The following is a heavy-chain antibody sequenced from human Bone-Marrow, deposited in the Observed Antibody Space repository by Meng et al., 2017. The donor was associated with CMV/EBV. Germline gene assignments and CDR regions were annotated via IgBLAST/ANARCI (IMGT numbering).Heavy chain of an antibody. CDR2: ISYDGSNK. Sequence: GESLKISCAASGFTFSRHWMSWVRQAPGKGLEWVSVISYDGSNKYYADSVKGRFTISRDNSKNTLYLQMNTLGAEDTAVYYCVRDTLAFDIWGQGSMVTVSS. CDR1: GFTFSRHW. V-gene: IGHV3-30-3*01. D-gene: IGHD3-16*01. CDR3: VRDTLAFDI. J-gene: IGHJ3*02.